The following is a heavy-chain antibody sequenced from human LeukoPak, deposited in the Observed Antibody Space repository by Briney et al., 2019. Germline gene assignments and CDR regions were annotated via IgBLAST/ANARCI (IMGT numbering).Heavy chain of an antibody. Sequence: GALRLSCAASGFTFSSYGMHWVRQAPGKGLEWVAVISYDGSNKYYADSVKGRFTVSRDNSKNTLYLQMNSLRAEDTAVYYCAKDGEEYYYDSSGHDYWGQGTLVTASS. CDR2: ISYDGSNK. J-gene: IGHJ4*02. CDR1: GFTFSSYG. V-gene: IGHV3-30*18. D-gene: IGHD3-22*01. CDR3: AKDGEEYYYDSSGHDY.